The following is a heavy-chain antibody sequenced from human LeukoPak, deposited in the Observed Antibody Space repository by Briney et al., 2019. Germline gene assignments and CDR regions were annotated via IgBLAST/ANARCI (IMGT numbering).Heavy chain of an antibody. CDR1: GGSISSYY. J-gene: IGHJ4*02. Sequence: PSETLSLTCTVSGGSISSYYWSWIRQPPRKELEWIGYIYYSGSTNYNPSLKSRVSISVDTSKNQFSLKLSSVTAADTAVYYCARHSFAGYSSGWPYYFDYWGQGTLVTVSS. CDR2: IYYSGST. V-gene: IGHV4-59*08. CDR3: ARHSFAGYSSGWPYYFDY. D-gene: IGHD6-19*01.